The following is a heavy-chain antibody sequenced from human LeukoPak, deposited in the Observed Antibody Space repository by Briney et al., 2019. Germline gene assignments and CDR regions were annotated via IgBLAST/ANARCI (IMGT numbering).Heavy chain of an antibody. CDR2: ISRSSTTI. J-gene: IGHJ4*02. CDR1: GFTFSSYS. Sequence: GGSLRLSCAASGFTFSSYSMNCVRQPPGKGREWVAYISRSSTTIYYAASVKCRYTISRDNSNNTLYRQMYILRAEDRVVYYCSRDRYPTVAGTFTFDYWGQETLVTVSS. D-gene: IGHD6-19*01. CDR3: SRDRYPTVAGTFTFDY. V-gene: IGHV3-48*01.